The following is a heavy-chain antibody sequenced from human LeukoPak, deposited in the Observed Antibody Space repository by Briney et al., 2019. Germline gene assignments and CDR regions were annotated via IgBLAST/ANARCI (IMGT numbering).Heavy chain of an antibody. CDR2: IIPILGIA. Sequence: SVKVSCKASGGTFSSYAISWVRQAPGQGLEWMGRIIPILGIANYAQKFQGRVTITADKSTSTAYMELSSLRSEDTAVYYCARDEPPLREMATITLFDYWGQGTLVTVSS. V-gene: IGHV1-69*04. D-gene: IGHD5-24*01. CDR3: ARDEPPLREMATITLFDY. J-gene: IGHJ4*02. CDR1: GGTFSSYA.